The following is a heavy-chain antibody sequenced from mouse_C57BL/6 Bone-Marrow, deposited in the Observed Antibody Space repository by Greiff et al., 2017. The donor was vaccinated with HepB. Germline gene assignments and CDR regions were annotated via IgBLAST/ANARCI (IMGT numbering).Heavy chain of an antibody. D-gene: IGHD2-14*01. Sequence: EVKLMESGGDLVKPGGSLKLSCAASGFTFSSYGMSWVRQTPDKRLEWVATISSGGSYTYYPDSVKGRFTISRDNAKNTLYLQMSSLKSEDTAMYYWAKVSLALYWYFDVWGTGTTVTVSS. J-gene: IGHJ1*03. CDR2: ISSGGSYT. V-gene: IGHV5-6*01. CDR1: GFTFSSYG. CDR3: AKVSLALYWYFDV.